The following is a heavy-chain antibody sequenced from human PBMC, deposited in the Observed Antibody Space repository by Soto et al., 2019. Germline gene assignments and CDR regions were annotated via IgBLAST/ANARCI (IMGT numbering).Heavy chain of an antibody. V-gene: IGHV3-53*01. J-gene: IGHJ6*02. Sequence: GGSLRLSCAASGLTVSNAYMAWVRQAPGMGLEWVSVIYDNGTTYYADSVKGRFTISRDTSTNTLSLQMDSLRAEDTAVYYCVRPLPSGRNYGLDVWGQGTTVTV. CDR1: GLTVSNAY. D-gene: IGHD3-10*01. CDR3: VRPLPSGRNYGLDV. CDR2: IYDNGTT.